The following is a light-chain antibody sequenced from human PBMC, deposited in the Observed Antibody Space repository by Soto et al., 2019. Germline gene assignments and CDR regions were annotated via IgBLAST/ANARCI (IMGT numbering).Light chain of an antibody. CDR2: EGS. V-gene: IGLV2-8*01. CDR3: SSYAGSNNVV. CDR1: SSDVGDYKF. J-gene: IGLJ2*01. Sequence: QSALTQPPSASGSPGQSVTISCTGTSSDVGDYKFVSWYQQHPGKDPKLLIDEGSRRPSGVPDRFSGSKSGNTASLTVSGLQAEDEADYYCSSYAGSNNVVFGGGTKVTVL.